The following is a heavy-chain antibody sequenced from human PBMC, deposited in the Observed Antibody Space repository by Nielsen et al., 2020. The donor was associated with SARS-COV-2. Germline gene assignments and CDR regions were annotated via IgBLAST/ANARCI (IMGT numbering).Heavy chain of an antibody. CDR1: GFTFSAYS. J-gene: IGHJ6*02. D-gene: IGHD4-17*01. CDR3: ARDYGDFRDYYYGMDV. Sequence: GGSLRLSCSVSGFTFSAYSMSWVRQGQGKGLEWVSTTNPYGSENYYVESVKGRFTISRDNARSALYLQMNSLRGEDSAIYYCARDYGDFRDYYYGMDVWGQGTTVTVSS. V-gene: IGHV3-7*05. CDR2: TNPYGSEN.